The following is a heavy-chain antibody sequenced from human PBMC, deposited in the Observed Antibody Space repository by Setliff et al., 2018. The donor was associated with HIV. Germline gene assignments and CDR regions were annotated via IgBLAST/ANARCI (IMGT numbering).Heavy chain of an antibody. CDR1: GGSISSGDYY. Sequence: PSETLSLTCTVSGGSISSGDYYWSWIRQPPGKGLEWIGYIYYSGSIYYNPSLKSRDTISVDTSKNQFSLKLSSVTAADTAVYYCARAPLSRLRSYYYYYGMDVWGQGTTVTVSS. CDR2: IYYSGSI. V-gene: IGHV4-30-4*08. CDR3: ARAPLSRLRSYYYYYGMDV. D-gene: IGHD4-17*01. J-gene: IGHJ6*02.